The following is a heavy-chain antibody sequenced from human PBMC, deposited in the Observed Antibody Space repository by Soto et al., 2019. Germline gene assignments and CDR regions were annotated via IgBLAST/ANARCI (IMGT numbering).Heavy chain of an antibody. D-gene: IGHD6-13*01. CDR3: ARVYSSSWYPSFDY. Sequence: SETLSLTCAVSGGSISSGGYSWSWIRQPPGKGLEWIGYIYHSGSTYYNPSLKSRVTISVDTSKNQFSLRLTSVTAADTAVYYCARVYSSSWYPSFDYWGQGTLVTVS. CDR2: IYHSGST. V-gene: IGHV4-30-2*01. CDR1: GGSISSGGYS. J-gene: IGHJ4*02.